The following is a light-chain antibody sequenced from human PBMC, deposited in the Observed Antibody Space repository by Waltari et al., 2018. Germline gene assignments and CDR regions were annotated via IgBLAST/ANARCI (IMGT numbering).Light chain of an antibody. Sequence: DIVMTQSPDSLAVSLGERATINCKSSQSVLYSSNNKNYLAWFQQKPGQPPKLLLYWASTRESGVPDRCSGRGSGTDFTLTISTLQAEDVAVYYCQQYYSTPPTFGQGTKVEIK. CDR3: QQYYSTPPT. J-gene: IGKJ1*01. V-gene: IGKV4-1*01. CDR1: QSVLYSSNNKNY. CDR2: WAS.